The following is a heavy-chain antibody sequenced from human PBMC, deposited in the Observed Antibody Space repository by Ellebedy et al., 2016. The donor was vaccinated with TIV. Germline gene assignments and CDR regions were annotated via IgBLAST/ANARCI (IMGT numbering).Heavy chain of an antibody. CDR1: GYTITSYG. CDR3: ARGGQNYFDY. J-gene: IGHJ4*02. V-gene: IGHV1-18*04. Sequence: ASVKVSXXTSGYTITSYGITWVRQAPGQGLEWMGWINAYNGKTNYAQNLQGRVTMTTDTSTTTAYMELRSLRSDDTAVYYCARGGQNYFDYWGQGTLVTVSS. CDR2: INAYNGKT.